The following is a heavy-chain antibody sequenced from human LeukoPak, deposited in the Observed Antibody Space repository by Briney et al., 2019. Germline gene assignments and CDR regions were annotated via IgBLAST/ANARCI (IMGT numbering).Heavy chain of an antibody. V-gene: IGHV4-39*01. D-gene: IGHD3-3*01. J-gene: IGHJ6*03. CDR3: ASRYYDFWSGSFNMDV. Sequence: PSETLSLTCTVSGGSISSSSYYWGWIRQPPGKGLEWIGSIYYSGGTYYNPSLKSRVTISVDTSKNQFSLKLSSVTAADTAVYYCASRYYDFWSGSFNMDVWGKGTTVTVSS. CDR1: GGSISSSSYY. CDR2: IYYSGGT.